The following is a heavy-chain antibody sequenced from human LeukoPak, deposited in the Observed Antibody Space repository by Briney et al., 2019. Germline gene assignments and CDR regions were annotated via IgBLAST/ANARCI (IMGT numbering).Heavy chain of an antibody. V-gene: IGHV4-39*07. D-gene: IGHD3-22*01. CDR3: ARDSEDHYYDSSGYYNY. CDR1: GGSISSSSYY. J-gene: IGHJ4*02. CDR2: IYYSGST. Sequence: SETLSLTCTVSGGSISSSSYYWGWIRQPPGKGLEWIGSIYYSGSTYYNPSLKSRVTISVDTSKNQFSLKLSSVTAADTAVYYCARDSEDHYYDSSGYYNYWGQGTLVTVSS.